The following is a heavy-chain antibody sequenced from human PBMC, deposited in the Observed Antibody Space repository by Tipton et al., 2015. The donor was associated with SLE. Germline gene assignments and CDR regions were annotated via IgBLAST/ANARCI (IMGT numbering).Heavy chain of an antibody. CDR1: GFTFSSYS. Sequence: GSLRLSCAASGFTFSSYSMNWVRQAPGKGLEWVSSISSSSSYIYYADSVKGRFTISRDNAKNSLYLQMNSLRAEDTAVYYCASTGYGSYYYYYMDVWGKGTTVTVSS. CDR3: ASTGYGSYYYYYMDV. J-gene: IGHJ6*03. D-gene: IGHD5-18*01. CDR2: ISSSSSYI. V-gene: IGHV3-21*01.